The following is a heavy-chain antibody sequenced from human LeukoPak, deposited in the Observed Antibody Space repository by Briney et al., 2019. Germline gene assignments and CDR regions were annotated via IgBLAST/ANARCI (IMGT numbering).Heavy chain of an antibody. CDR2: VNWDGRST. V-gene: IGHV3-20*04. CDR1: GFSFDDYG. CDR3: ARVGYSTGWFHSPTWCFDL. J-gene: IGHJ2*01. Sequence: GGSLRLSCAASGFSFDDYGMTWVRQAPGKGLEWVSGVNWDGRSTGYADSVKGRFTISRDNAKNSLFLQMNSLRAEDTALYYCARVGYSTGWFHSPTWCFDLWGRGTLVTVSS. D-gene: IGHD6-19*01.